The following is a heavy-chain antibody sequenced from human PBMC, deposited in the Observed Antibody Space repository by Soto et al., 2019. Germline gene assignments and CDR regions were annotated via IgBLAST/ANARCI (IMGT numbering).Heavy chain of an antibody. CDR3: ARPRGIAPAVWYFDL. J-gene: IGHJ2*01. Sequence: QVQLQESGPGLVKPSETLSLTCTVSGGSISSHYWSWIRQPPGRGLEWLGFIYYSGITDSNPSLKSRVTRSLDTSKNQLSLRLSSVTAADTAVYYCARPRGIAPAVWYFDLWGRGTLVTVSS. CDR1: GGSISSHY. V-gene: IGHV4-59*08. CDR2: IYYSGIT. D-gene: IGHD6-13*01.